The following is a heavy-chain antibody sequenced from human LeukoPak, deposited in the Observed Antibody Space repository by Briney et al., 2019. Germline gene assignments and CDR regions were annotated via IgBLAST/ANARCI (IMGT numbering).Heavy chain of an antibody. J-gene: IGHJ6*02. D-gene: IGHD6-13*01. Sequence: ASVTVSCKASGYTFASYGISWVRQAPGQGREWMGWISAYNGNTNYAQKLQGRVTMTTDTSTSTAYMELRSLRSDDTTVYYCARDCHSSSWYYGVRSCMDVWGQGTTVTVSS. CDR2: ISAYNGNT. V-gene: IGHV1-18*01. CDR1: GYTFASYG. CDR3: ARDCHSSSWYYGVRSCMDV.